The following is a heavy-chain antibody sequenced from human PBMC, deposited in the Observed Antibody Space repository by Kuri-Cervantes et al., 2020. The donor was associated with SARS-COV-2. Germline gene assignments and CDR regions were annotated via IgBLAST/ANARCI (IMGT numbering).Heavy chain of an antibody. D-gene: IGHD4-17*01. CDR1: GLTFSSYS. CDR3: ARGTLATVTT. Sequence: GGSLRLSCAASGLTFSSYSMNWVRQAPGKGLEWVSYISSSSSYTNYADSVKGRFTISRDNAKNSLYLQMNSLRAEDTAVYYCARGTLATVTTWGQGTLVTVSS. J-gene: IGHJ4*02. CDR2: ISSSSSYT. V-gene: IGHV3-21*05.